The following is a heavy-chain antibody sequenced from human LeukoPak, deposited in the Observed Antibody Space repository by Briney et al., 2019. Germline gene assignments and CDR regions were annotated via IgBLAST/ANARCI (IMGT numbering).Heavy chain of an antibody. Sequence: GGSLRLSCAASGFTFGSYGMRWVRQAPGKGLEWVSFITPNADRASYADSVKGRFTISRDNPRNTLYMQMNSLRDEDTAVYYCAIMHGYYDGSGYWVQWGQGTLVTVSS. CDR1: GFTFGSYG. D-gene: IGHD3-22*01. CDR3: AIMHGYYDGSGYWVQ. V-gene: IGHV3-23*01. J-gene: IGHJ1*01. CDR2: ITPNADRA.